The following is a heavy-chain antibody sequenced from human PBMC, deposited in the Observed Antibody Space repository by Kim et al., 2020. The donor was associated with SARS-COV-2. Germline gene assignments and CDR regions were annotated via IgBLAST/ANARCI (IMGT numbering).Heavy chain of an antibody. CDR2: IYYSGST. CDR1: GGSISSSSYY. CDR3: ARLKTTVTTEDNADY. V-gene: IGHV4-39*01. Sequence: SETLSLTCTVSGGSISSSSYYWGWIRQPPGKGLEWFGSIYYSGSTYYNPSIKSRVTISVDTSKNQFSLKLSSVTAADTAVYNCARLKTTVTTEDNADYWGQGILVTVSS. D-gene: IGHD4-17*01. J-gene: IGHJ4*02.